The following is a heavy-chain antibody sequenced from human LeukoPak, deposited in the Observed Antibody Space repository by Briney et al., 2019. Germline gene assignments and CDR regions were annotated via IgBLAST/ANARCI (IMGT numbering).Heavy chain of an antibody. CDR3: ARRRREQWLAQGAFDI. CDR2: ISGSGGST. CDR1: GFTFSSYG. V-gene: IGHV3-23*01. D-gene: IGHD6-19*01. J-gene: IGHJ3*02. Sequence: GGSLRLSCAASGFTFSSYGMSWVRQAPGKGLEWVSAISGSGGSTYYADSVKGRFTISRDNSKNTLYLQMNSLRAEDTALYYCARRRREQWLAQGAFDIWGQGTMVTVSS.